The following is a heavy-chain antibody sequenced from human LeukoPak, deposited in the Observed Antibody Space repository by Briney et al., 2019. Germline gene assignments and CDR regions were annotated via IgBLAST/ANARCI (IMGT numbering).Heavy chain of an antibody. D-gene: IGHD5-24*01. CDR2: IYPGDSHT. Sequence: GESLKISCKGSGYSFTNYWIGWVRQMPGKGLEWMGIIYPGDSHTRYNPSFQGQVTISADKSISTAYMELSRLRSDDTAVYYCARAHRWQVTYYFDYWGQGTLVTVSS. CDR3: ARAHRWQVTYYFDY. CDR1: GYSFTNYW. J-gene: IGHJ4*02. V-gene: IGHV5-51*01.